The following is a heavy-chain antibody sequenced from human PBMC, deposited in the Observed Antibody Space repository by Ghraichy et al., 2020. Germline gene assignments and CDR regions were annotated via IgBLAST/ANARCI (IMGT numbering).Heavy chain of an antibody. CDR1: GYTLTNHD. CDR2: VSLDSGRT. V-gene: IGHV1-8*01. CDR3: ARGRMGDQ. J-gene: IGHJ4*02. Sequence: ASVKVSCKASGYTLTNHDIHWVRQATGQGLEWMGWVSLDSGRTGYAQKLQGRVTMTRNTSITTAYMELSSLTSDDTAIYYCARGRMGDQWGQGTLVAVSS. D-gene: IGHD3-16*01.